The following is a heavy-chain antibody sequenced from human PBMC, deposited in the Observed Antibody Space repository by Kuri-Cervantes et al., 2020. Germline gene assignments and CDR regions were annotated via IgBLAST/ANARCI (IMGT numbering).Heavy chain of an antibody. CDR1: GFTFSSYG. D-gene: IGHD1-7*01. CDR2: IWYDGSNK. V-gene: IGHV3-33*08. Sequence: GGSLRLSCAASGFTFSSYGMHWVRQAPGKGLEWVAVIWYDGSNKYYADSVKGRFTISRDNSKNTLYLQMNSLRAEDTAVYYCARVGTGTSWSYFAYWVQGTLVTVSS. CDR3: ARVGTGTSWSYFAY. J-gene: IGHJ4*02.